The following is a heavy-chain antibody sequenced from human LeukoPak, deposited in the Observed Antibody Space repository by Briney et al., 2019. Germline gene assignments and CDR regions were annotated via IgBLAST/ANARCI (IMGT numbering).Heavy chain of an antibody. D-gene: IGHD3-10*01. CDR1: GGSISSYY. Sequence: SDTLSLTCTVSGGSISSYYWSWIRQPPGKGLEWIGYIYNSGSNNYKPSLRTRVTISVDTSKTHFSLKLSSVTAADTASYYCARVRNYYGRGSYYPIGASWGQGTLVTVSP. CDR2: IYNSGSN. J-gene: IGHJ5*02. V-gene: IGHV4-59*07. CDR3: ARVRNYYGRGSYYPIGAS.